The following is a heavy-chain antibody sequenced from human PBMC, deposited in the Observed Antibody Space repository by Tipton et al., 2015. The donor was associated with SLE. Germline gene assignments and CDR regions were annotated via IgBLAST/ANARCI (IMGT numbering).Heavy chain of an antibody. Sequence: TLSLTCAVYGGSFSDYYWSWIRQTPGEGLEWIGEINHTGGTNYNPSLESRVTMSVDTSKNQFSLKLSSVTAADTAMYYCVRENSSSWFYTRFDPWGQGTLVTVSS. J-gene: IGHJ5*02. CDR2: INHTGGT. V-gene: IGHV4-34*01. CDR3: VRENSSSWFYTRFDP. CDR1: GGSFSDYY. D-gene: IGHD2-2*02.